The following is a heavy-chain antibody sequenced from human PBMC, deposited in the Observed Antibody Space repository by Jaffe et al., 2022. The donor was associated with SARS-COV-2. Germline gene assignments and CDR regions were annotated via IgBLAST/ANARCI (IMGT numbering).Heavy chain of an antibody. CDR1: GFTFSRHG. CDR2: IWNDGYKT. J-gene: IGHJ3*01. CDR3: ARDDHYGDNKNGFAL. V-gene: IGHV3-33*01. Sequence: QVQLVESGGGVAQPGRSLRLSCAAAGFTFSRHGMHWVRQAPGKGLEWVAAIWNDGYKTQYADSVKGRFTCSRDNSRNTVSLEMNSLRADDTALYYCARDDHYGDNKNGFALWGQGTMVTVSS. D-gene: IGHD4-17*01.